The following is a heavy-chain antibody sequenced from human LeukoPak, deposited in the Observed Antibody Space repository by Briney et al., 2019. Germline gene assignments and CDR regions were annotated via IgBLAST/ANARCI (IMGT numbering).Heavy chain of an antibody. D-gene: IGHD3-22*01. CDR3: AKEDYYYDSSGYSAFDY. J-gene: IGHJ4*02. V-gene: IGHV3-30*18. CDR1: GFTFSSYG. CDR2: ISYDGSNK. Sequence: GGSLRLSCAASGFTFSSYGMHWVRQAPGKGLEWVAVISYDGSNKYYADSVKGRFTISRDNSKNTLYLQMNSLRAEGTAVYYCAKEDYYYDSSGYSAFDYWGQGTLVTVSS.